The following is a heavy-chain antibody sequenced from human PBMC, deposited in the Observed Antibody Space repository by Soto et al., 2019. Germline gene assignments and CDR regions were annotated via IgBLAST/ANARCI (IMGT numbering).Heavy chain of an antibody. J-gene: IGHJ4*02. V-gene: IGHV3-23*01. CDR2: ITGSAGRT. D-gene: IGHD2-2*01. CDR1: GFTFNNYA. CDR3: AKVEFVAVPAALDY. Sequence: GVLRLSCAASGFTFNNYAMSWVRQAPGKGLEWVSAITGSAGRTFYADSVKGRFTISRDNSRSTLYLQMNSLRAEDTAVYFCAKVEFVAVPAALDYWGQGTQVTVSS.